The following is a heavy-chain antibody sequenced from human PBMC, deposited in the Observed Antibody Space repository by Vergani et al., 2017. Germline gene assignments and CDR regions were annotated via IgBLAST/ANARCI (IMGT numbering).Heavy chain of an antibody. J-gene: IGHJ4*02. Sequence: QVQLVESGGGLVKPGGSLRLSCAASGFTFSDCYMSWIRQAPGKGLEWVSYISSSGSTIYYADSVKGRFTISRDNAKNSLYLQMNSLKAEDTSVYYCTRDRLDDSYAYFDYWGQGTMVTVSP. CDR1: GFTFSDCY. CDR3: TRDRLDDSYAYFDY. CDR2: ISSSGSTI. D-gene: IGHD3-16*01. V-gene: IGHV3-11*01.